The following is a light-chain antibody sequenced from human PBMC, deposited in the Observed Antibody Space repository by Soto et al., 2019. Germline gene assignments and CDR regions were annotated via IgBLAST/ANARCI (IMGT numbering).Light chain of an antibody. CDR1: QNISYY. J-gene: IGKJ1*01. CDR3: QQSYTTPWT. Sequence: DIQITQSPSPLSASVGDRLTITCRASQNISYYLNWFQQRPGKAPQLLIFGASNLHIGVPSRFSGSGSGTDFALTISSLQPEDFATYHCQQSYTTPWTFGQGTKV. CDR2: GAS. V-gene: IGKV1-39*01.